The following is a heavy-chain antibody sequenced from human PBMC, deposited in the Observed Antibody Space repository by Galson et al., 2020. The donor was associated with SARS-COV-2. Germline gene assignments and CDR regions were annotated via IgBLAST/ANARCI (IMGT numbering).Heavy chain of an antibody. Sequence: GESLKLSCAASGFTFSHAWMSWVRQAPGKGLEWVGRIKSKTDGGTTDHAAPVKGRFTISRDDSKNTLYLQMNSLKTEDTGVYYCTKFSYDSSGYKGFDYWGQGTLVTVSS. D-gene: IGHD3-22*01. V-gene: IGHV3-15*01. J-gene: IGHJ4*02. CDR2: IKSKTDGGTT. CDR1: GFTFSHAW. CDR3: TKFSYDSSGYKGFDY.